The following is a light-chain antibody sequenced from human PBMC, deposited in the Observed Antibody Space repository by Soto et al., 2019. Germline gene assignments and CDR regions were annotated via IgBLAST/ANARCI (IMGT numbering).Light chain of an antibody. CDR2: DSD. Sequence: QSVLTQPPSVSAAPGQKVTISCSGSTSNIGNNYASWYQQLPGKAPRLLIYDSDKRPSGIPDRCSGSKSGTSATLGITGLQTGDEADYYCGSWDSSLSAAVFGGGTKLTVL. J-gene: IGLJ2*01. V-gene: IGLV1-51*01. CDR3: GSWDSSLSAAV. CDR1: TSNIGNNY.